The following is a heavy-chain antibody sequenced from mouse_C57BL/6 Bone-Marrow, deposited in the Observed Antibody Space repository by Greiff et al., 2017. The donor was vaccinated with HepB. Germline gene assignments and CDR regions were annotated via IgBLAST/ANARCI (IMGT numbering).Heavy chain of an antibody. CDR3: ARHYGSSYDWYFDV. J-gene: IGHJ1*03. V-gene: IGHV1-80*01. CDR2: IYPGDGDT. CDR1: GYAFSSYW. Sequence: QVQLKESGAELVKPGASVKISCKASGYAFSSYWMNWVKQRPGKGLEWIGQIYPGDGDTNYNGKFKGKATLTADKSSSTAYMQLSSLTSEDSAVYFCARHYGSSYDWYFDVWGTGTTVTVSS. D-gene: IGHD1-1*01.